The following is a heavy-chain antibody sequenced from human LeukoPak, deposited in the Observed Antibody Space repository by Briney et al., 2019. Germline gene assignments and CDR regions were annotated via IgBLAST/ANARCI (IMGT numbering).Heavy chain of an antibody. Sequence: PSETLSLTCAVSGGSISSSNWWSWVRQPPGKGLEWIGEIYHSRSTNYNPSLKSRVTISVDKSKNQFSLKLSSVTAADTAVYYCARFHPITGTTADRNFDYWGQGTLVTVSS. CDR3: ARFHPITGTTADRNFDY. CDR2: IYHSRST. CDR1: GGSISSSNW. J-gene: IGHJ4*02. V-gene: IGHV4-4*02. D-gene: IGHD1-20*01.